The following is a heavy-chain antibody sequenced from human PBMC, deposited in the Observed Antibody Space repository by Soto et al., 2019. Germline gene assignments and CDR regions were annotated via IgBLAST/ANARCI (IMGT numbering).Heavy chain of an antibody. Sequence: QVQLVESGGGVVQPGRSLRLSCAASGFTFSSYGMHWVRQAPGKGLEWVAAILYDGSNKYYADSVKGRFTISRDNSKNTGYLQMNRLRAEDTAGYYWAKAPGYGLAYWGHGTLVTVSS. CDR2: ILYDGSNK. CDR3: AKAPGYGLAY. D-gene: IGHD5-12*01. CDR1: GFTFSSYG. J-gene: IGHJ4*01. V-gene: IGHV3-30*18.